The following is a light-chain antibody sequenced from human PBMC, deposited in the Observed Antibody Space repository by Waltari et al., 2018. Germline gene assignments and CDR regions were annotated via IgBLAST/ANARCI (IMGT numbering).Light chain of an antibody. CDR3: GTWDSSLSVVL. CDR2: DNN. V-gene: IGLV1-51*01. Sequence: QSVLTQPPSVSAAPGQKVTISCSASTSNIGNNYESWYQQLPGTAPNLLIYDNNTPPAGIPDRFSGSHSGTSATLGITGLQTGDEADYYCGTWDSSLSVVLFGGGTKVTVL. J-gene: IGLJ2*01. CDR1: TSNIGNNY.